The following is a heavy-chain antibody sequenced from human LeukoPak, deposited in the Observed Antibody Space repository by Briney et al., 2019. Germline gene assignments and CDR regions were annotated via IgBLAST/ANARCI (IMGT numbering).Heavy chain of an antibody. J-gene: IGHJ4*02. V-gene: IGHV3-48*01. Sequence: GGSLRLSCAASGFTFSSYNINWVRQAPGKGLEWVSYISSSRRTISYADSVKGRFTISRDNAKNSLYLQMNSLSAEDTAVYYCARSSSRYCSGGSCYSGVLGYFDYWGQGTLVTVSS. CDR3: ARSSSRYCSGGSCYSGVLGYFDY. CDR1: GFTFSSYN. CDR2: ISSSRRTI. D-gene: IGHD2-15*01.